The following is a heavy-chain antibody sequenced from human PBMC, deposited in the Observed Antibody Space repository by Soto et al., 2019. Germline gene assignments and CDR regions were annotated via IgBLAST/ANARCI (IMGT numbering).Heavy chain of an antibody. CDR2: ISAYNGNT. V-gene: IGHV1-18*01. CDR3: ARDNALPGPTPGGLHDY. J-gene: IGHJ4*02. D-gene: IGHD2-8*02. Sequence: QVQLVQSGAEVKKPGASVKVSCKASGYTFTSYGISWVRQAPGQGLEWMGWISAYNGNTNYAQKLQGRVTMTTDTSPSTAYMELRSLRSDGTAVYYCARDNALPGPTPGGLHDYWGQGTLVTVSS. CDR1: GYTFTSYG.